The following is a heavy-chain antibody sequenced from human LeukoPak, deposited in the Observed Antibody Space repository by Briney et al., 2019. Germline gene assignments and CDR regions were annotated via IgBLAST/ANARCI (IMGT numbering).Heavy chain of an antibody. CDR1: GGSISSYY. CDR2: IYYSGST. J-gene: IGHJ5*02. V-gene: IGHV4-59*08. CDR3: ARHYSSSWNNWFDP. Sequence: ESSETLSLTCTVSGGSISSYYWSWIRQPPGKGLEWIGYIYYSGSTNYNPSPKSRVTISVDTSKNQFSLKLSSVTAADTAVYYCARHYSSSWNNWFDPWGQGTLVTVSS. D-gene: IGHD6-13*01.